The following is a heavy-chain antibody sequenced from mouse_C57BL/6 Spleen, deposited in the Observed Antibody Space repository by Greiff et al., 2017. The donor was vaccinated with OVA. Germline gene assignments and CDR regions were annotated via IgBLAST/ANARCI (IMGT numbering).Heavy chain of an antibody. J-gene: IGHJ3*01. CDR3: TTDEYPALFAY. CDR2: IDPENGDT. CDR1: GFNIKDDY. D-gene: IGHD5-1*01. V-gene: IGHV14-4*01. Sequence: EVKLVESGAELVRPGASVKLSCTASGFNIKDDYMHWVKQRPEQGLEWIGWIDPENGDTEYASKFQGKATITADTSSNTAYLQLSSLTSEDTAVYYCTTDEYPALFAYWGQGTLVTVSA.